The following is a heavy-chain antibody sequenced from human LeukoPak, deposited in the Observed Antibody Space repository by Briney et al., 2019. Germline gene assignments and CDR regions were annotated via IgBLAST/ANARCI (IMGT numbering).Heavy chain of an antibody. CDR3: TANMTTLTPFDY. CDR1: GFTFGDYT. V-gene: IGHV3-49*04. CDR2: IRSKAYGGTT. J-gene: IGHJ4*02. D-gene: IGHD4-17*01. Sequence: GGSLRLSCIVSGFTFGDYTMSWVRQAPGKGLEWVGFIRSKAYGGTTEYAASVTGRFTISRDDSKSIAYLQMNSLKTEDTAVYYCTANMTTLTPFDYWGQGTLVTVSS.